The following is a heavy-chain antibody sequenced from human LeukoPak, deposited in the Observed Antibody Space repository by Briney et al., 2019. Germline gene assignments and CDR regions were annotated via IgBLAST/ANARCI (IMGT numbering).Heavy chain of an antibody. CDR2: INPNTGGT. J-gene: IGHJ4*02. V-gene: IGHV1-2*02. D-gene: IGHD6-13*01. CDR3: ARESGAAGTYYFDY. Sequence: ASVKVSCKASGYTFAGYYMHWVRQAPGQGLEWMGWINPNTGGTKYAQKFQGRVTMTRDTSISTAYMELSSLRSDDTAVYYCARESGAAGTYYFDYWGQGTLVTVSS. CDR1: GYTFAGYY.